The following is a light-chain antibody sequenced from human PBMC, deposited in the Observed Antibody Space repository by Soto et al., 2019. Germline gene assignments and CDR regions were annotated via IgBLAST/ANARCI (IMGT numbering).Light chain of an antibody. J-gene: IGLJ1*01. CDR1: SSDVGGYNY. CDR2: EVN. Sequence: QSALTQPPSASGSPGQSVTISCTGTSSDVGGYNYVSWYQQNPGKVPKLMIYEVNKRPSGVPDRFSGSKSGNRASLTVSGLQAEDEADYYCTSYAGGNNVFGTGTKVTVL. V-gene: IGLV2-8*01. CDR3: TSYAGGNNV.